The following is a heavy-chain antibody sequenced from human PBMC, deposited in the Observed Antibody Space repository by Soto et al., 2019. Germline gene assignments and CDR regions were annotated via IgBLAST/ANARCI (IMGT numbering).Heavy chain of an antibody. CDR1: GFTFSSYA. CDR2: ISGSGGST. Sequence: GSLRLSCAASGFTFSSYAMSWVRQAPGKGLEWVSAISGSGGSTYYADSVKGRFTISRDNSKNTLYLQMNSLRAEDTAVYYCAKQYSGYDLGGMDVWGQGTTVTVSS. J-gene: IGHJ6*02. D-gene: IGHD5-12*01. V-gene: IGHV3-23*01. CDR3: AKQYSGYDLGGMDV.